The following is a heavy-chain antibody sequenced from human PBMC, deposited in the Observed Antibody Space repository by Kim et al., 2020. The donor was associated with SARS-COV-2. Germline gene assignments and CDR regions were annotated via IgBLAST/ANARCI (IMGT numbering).Heavy chain of an antibody. CDR3: TTEYGSGSYWYGMDV. Sequence: EPVTGRFTISRYESKNTLYLQMNSLKTEDPAVYYCTTEYGSGSYWYGMDVWGQGTTVTVSS. J-gene: IGHJ6*02. V-gene: IGHV3-15*01. D-gene: IGHD3-10*01.